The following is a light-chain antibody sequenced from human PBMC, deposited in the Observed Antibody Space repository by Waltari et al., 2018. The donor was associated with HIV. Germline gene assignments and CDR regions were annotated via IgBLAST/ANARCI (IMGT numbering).Light chain of an antibody. J-gene: IGKJ2*01. CDR3: QQYGTSPYT. Sequence: ENVLTQSPGTLSLSPGERATLPCRASRSVSSNSLTWYQQRPGQAPRLLIYAASTRATAIPDRFSGSGSGTDFTLTISRLEPEDFAVYYCQQYGTSPYTFGQGTKVEI. V-gene: IGKV3-20*01. CDR1: RSVSSNS. CDR2: AAS.